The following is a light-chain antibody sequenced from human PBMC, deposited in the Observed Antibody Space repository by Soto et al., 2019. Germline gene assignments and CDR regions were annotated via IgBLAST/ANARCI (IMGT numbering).Light chain of an antibody. CDR3: QSYDSSRRA. CDR1: SSNIGAGYD. V-gene: IGLV1-40*01. J-gene: IGLJ1*01. Sequence: QSVLTQPPSVSGAPGQRVTISCTGSSSNIGAGYDVHWYQQLPGTAPKLLIYGNSNRPSGVPDRFSGSKSGTSASLAITGLQAEDEADYYCQSYDSSRRAFGTGTKVTVL. CDR2: GNS.